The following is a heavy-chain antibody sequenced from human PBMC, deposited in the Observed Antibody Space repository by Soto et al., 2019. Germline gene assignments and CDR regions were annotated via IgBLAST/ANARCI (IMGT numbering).Heavy chain of an antibody. D-gene: IGHD4-4*01. CDR1: GGSISSSSCY. CDR2: IYYSGST. Sequence: SETLSLTCTVSGGSISSSSCYWGWIRQPPGKGLEWIGSIYYSGSTNYNPSLKSRVTISVDTSKNQFSLKLSSVTAADTAVYYCARGRAMTTVTTWYYYYYGMDVWGQGTTVTVSS. V-gene: IGHV4-39*07. CDR3: ARGRAMTTVTTWYYYYYGMDV. J-gene: IGHJ6*02.